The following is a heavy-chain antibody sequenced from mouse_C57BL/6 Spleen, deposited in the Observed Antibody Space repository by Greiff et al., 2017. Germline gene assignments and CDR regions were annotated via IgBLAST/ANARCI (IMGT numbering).Heavy chain of an antibody. D-gene: IGHD1-1*01. CDR1: GFNIKDYY. CDR2: IDPEDGEP. V-gene: IGHV14-2*01. J-gene: IGHJ2*01. Sequence: EVQLKESGAELVKPGASVKLSCTASGFNIKDYYMHWVKQRTEQGLEWIGRIDPEDGEPKSAPKFQGKATITADTSSNTAYLQLSSLTSEDTAVYYCARGITTVVARYYFDYWGQGTTLTVSS. CDR3: ARGITTVVARYYFDY.